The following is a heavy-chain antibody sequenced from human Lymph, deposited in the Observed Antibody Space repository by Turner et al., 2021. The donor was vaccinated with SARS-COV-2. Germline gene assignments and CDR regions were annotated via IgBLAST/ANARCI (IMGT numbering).Heavy chain of an antibody. J-gene: IGHJ4*02. V-gene: IGHV3-21*01. CDR2: ISSSSSYI. CDR1: GFHFSTYS. Sequence: EVQLVESGGGLVKPGGSLRLSCAASGFHFSTYSMNWVRQAPGKGLEWIASISSSSSYIYYADSVKGRFTISRDDAKNSLYLQMNSLRAEDTAVYYCARDIPTTADYFDYWGQGTLVTVSS. D-gene: IGHD4-17*01. CDR3: ARDIPTTADYFDY.